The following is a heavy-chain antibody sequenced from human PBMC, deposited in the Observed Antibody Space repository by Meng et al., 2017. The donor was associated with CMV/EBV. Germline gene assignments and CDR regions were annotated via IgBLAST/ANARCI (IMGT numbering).Heavy chain of an antibody. CDR3: ARVGVGGNPGYYYYYYGIDV. V-gene: IGHV3-48*03. CDR1: GFTFSSYE. Sequence: GESLKISCAASGFTFSSYEMNWVRQAPGKGLEWVSYISSRGSTKYYADSVKGRFTISRANAKKSLYLQMKSLRAEDTAVYYCARVGVGGNPGYYYYYYGIDVWGQGTTVTVSS. CDR2: ISSRGSTK. J-gene: IGHJ6*02. D-gene: IGHD4-23*01.